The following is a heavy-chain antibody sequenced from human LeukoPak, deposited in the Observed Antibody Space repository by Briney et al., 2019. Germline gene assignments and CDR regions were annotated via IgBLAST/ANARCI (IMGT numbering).Heavy chain of an antibody. V-gene: IGHV1-18*01. Sequence: ASVKVSCKASGYTFTSYGISWVRQAPGQGLEWMGWISAYNGNTNYAQKLQGRVTMTTDTSTSTAYMELRSLRSDDTAVYYCARGWGIVVVPAAIPDYYYYMDVWGKGTTVTVSS. CDR1: GYTFTSYG. D-gene: IGHD2-2*01. CDR3: ARGWGIVVVPAAIPDYYYYMDV. CDR2: ISAYNGNT. J-gene: IGHJ6*03.